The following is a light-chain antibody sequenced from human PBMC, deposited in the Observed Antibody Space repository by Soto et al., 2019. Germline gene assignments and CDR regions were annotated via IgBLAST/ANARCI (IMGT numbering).Light chain of an antibody. CDR2: EGT. J-gene: IGLJ3*02. CDR1: SSDVGNYNL. CDR3: CSYAGSNTYV. Sequence: QSVLPQPASVSGSPGQSITISCTGTSSDVGNYNLVSWYQQYPDKAPKLIISEGTKRPSGVSDRFSGSKSGNTASLTISGLQADDEADYYCCSYAGSNTYVFGGGTKLTVL. V-gene: IGLV2-23*01.